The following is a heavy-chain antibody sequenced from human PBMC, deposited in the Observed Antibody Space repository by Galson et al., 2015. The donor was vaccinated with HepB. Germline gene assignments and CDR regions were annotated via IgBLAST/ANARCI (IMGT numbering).Heavy chain of an antibody. Sequence: SLRLSCTASGFTFDHYAMHWVRQAPGKGLEWVSGISWNRGSIGYADSVKGRFTISRDNAKNSLYLQTNSLRAEDTDLYYCAKAVSIYYYYYVMDVWGQGTTVTVSS. D-gene: IGHD2-8*01. CDR2: ISWNRGSI. CDR1: GFTFDHYA. CDR3: AKAVSIYYYYYVMDV. J-gene: IGHJ6*02. V-gene: IGHV3-9*01.